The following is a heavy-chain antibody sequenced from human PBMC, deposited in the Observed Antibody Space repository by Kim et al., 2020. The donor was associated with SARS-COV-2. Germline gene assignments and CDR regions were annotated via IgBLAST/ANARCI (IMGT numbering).Heavy chain of an antibody. CDR2: ISSSSAYI. D-gene: IGHD6-6*01. CDR3: ARESASYRISSSDYFDL. Sequence: GGSLRLSCAASGFSFRSYTINWVRQAPGKGLEWVSSISSSSAYIYYADSLRGRFTISRDNAKNLMYLQMNGLRAEDTAVYYCARESASYRISSSDYFDLWGRGTLVTVSS. V-gene: IGHV3-21*06. CDR1: GFSFRSYT. J-gene: IGHJ2*01.